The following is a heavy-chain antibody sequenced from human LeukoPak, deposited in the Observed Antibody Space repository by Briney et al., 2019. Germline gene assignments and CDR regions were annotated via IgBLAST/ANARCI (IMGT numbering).Heavy chain of an antibody. Sequence: SVKVSCKASGGTFSSYAISWVRQAPGQGLEWMGGIIPIFGTANYAQKFQGRVTITTDESPSTAYMELSRLRSDDTAVYYCARVDANRIFDYWGQGTLVTVSS. V-gene: IGHV1-69*05. CDR3: ARVDANRIFDY. CDR1: GGTFSSYA. J-gene: IGHJ4*02. CDR2: IIPIFGTA. D-gene: IGHD2-15*01.